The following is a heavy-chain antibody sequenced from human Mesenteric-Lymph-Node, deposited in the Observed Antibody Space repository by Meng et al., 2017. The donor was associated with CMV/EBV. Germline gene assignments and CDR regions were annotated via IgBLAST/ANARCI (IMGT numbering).Heavy chain of an antibody. CDR1: GYPFTGYY. J-gene: IGHJ4*02. V-gene: IGHV1-2*04. CDR2: INPNSGGT. Sequence: ASGYPFTGYYMHWVRPAPGQGLEWMGWINPNSGGTNYAQKFQGWVTMSRDTSISTAYLQWSSLKASDTAMYYCATNRYSGYDSTPDYWGQGTLVTVSS. CDR3: ATNRYSGYDSTPDY. D-gene: IGHD5-12*01.